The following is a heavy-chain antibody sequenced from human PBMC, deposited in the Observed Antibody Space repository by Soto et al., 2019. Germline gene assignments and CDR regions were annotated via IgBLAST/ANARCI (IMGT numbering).Heavy chain of an antibody. V-gene: IGHV3-33*03. Sequence: QMRLVESGGGVVQPGKSLRLSCSASAVPFNRYVMNWVRQSPGKGLEWVASVWPDGSKKSYAGSVQGRFSISRDNSKNTLSLQMNSLRAEDTAVYYCATDPPMGATVVFDYWGQGTLVTVSS. CDR1: AVPFNRYV. CDR2: VWPDGSKK. J-gene: IGHJ4*02. CDR3: ATDPPMGATVVFDY. D-gene: IGHD2-2*01.